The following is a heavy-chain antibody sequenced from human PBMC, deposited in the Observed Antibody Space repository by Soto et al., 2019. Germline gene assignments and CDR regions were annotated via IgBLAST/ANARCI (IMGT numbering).Heavy chain of an antibody. V-gene: IGHV1-8*01. CDR1: GYTFTSYD. CDR2: MNPNSGNT. J-gene: IGHJ6*02. CDR3: ARWHGYCTNGVCYKYYYYYGMDV. D-gene: IGHD2-8*01. Sequence: ASVKVSCKASGYTFTSYDINWVRQATGQGLEWMGWMNPNSGNTGYAQKFQGRVTMTRNTSISTAYMELSSLRSEDTAVYYCARWHGYCTNGVCYKYYYYYGMDVWGQGTTVT.